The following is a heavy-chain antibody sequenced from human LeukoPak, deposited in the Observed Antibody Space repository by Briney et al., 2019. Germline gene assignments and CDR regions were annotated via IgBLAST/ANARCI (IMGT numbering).Heavy chain of an antibody. Sequence: GGSLRLSCAASGFIFSSYGMHWVRPAPGKGLEWVAFIRSDGSDKYYAASVKGRFTISRDNSKNTLYLQMNSLRAEDTAVYYCAKHDSSSYYWGQGTLVTVSS. CDR3: AKHDSSSYY. CDR1: GFIFSSYG. J-gene: IGHJ4*02. V-gene: IGHV3-30*02. CDR2: IRSDGSDK. D-gene: IGHD3-22*01.